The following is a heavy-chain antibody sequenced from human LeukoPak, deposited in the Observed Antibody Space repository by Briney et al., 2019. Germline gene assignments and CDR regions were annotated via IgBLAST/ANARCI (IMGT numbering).Heavy chain of an antibody. V-gene: IGHV3-23*01. CDR3: AKDVGFGGFRTISSWYDY. Sequence: PGGSLRLSFAASGFTFSSYAISWVRQAPGKGLEWVSAISGSGGSTYYADSLKGRFTISGDNSKNTLYLQMNSLRAEDTAVYYCAKDVGFGGFRTISSWYDYWGQGTLVTVSS. CDR2: ISGSGGST. J-gene: IGHJ4*02. D-gene: IGHD6-13*01. CDR1: GFTFSSYA.